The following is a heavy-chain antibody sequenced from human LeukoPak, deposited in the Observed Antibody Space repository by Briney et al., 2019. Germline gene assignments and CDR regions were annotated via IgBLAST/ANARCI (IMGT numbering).Heavy chain of an antibody. CDR1: GYTFTGYY. CDR2: ISGASGDT. J-gene: IGHJ4*02. Sequence: ASVKVSCKTSGYTFTGYYIHWVRQTPGQGYEWLGWISGASGDTKFAQKFQDRVTLTRVTSTNTAYMDLRSLTSDDTAIYFCARELFRHYEWSQRGFDYWGQGTLVTVSS. CDR3: ARELFRHYEWSQRGFDY. V-gene: IGHV1-2*02. D-gene: IGHD3-16*01.